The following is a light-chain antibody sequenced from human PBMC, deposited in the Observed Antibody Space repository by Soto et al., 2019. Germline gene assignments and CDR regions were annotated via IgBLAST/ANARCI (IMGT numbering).Light chain of an antibody. CDR2: GAS. J-gene: IGKJ4*01. CDR3: QQYGSSPQT. CDR1: QSVSSSY. V-gene: IGKV3-20*01. Sequence: EIVLTQSPGTLSLSPGERATLSCRASQSVSSSYLAWYQQKPGQAPRLLIYGASSRATGNPDRFSGSGSGTDFTLTISRLEPEDFAVYYCQQYGSSPQTFGGGTKVEIK.